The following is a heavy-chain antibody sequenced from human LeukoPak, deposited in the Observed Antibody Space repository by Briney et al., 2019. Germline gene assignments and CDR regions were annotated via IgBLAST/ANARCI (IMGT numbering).Heavy chain of an antibody. V-gene: IGHV3-21*01. D-gene: IGHD3-16*02. CDR3: ARSHYDYVWGSYRFDLDY. CDR2: ISSNSDYI. CDR1: GFTFSSSS. J-gene: IGHJ4*02. Sequence: PGGSLRLSCAASGFTFSSSSLNWVRQAPGKGLEWVSSISSNSDYIFYADSLKGRVTISRDNAKNSLYLQMNSLRAEDTAVYYCARSHYDYVWGSYRFDLDYWGQGTLVTVSS.